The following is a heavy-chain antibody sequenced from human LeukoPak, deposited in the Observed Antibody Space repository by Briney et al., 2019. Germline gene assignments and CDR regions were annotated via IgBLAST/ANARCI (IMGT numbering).Heavy chain of an antibody. CDR1: GFTFSSYG. CDR3: AKDLTGPTYLDY. CDR2: ISYDGSNK. V-gene: IGHV3-30*18. D-gene: IGHD1-20*01. Sequence: HPGGSLRLSCAASGFTFSSYGMHWVRQAPGKGLEWVAVISYDGSNKFHADSVKGRFTISRDISKNTLYLQMNSLRAEDTAVYYCAKDLTGPTYLDYWGQGTMVTVSS. J-gene: IGHJ4*02.